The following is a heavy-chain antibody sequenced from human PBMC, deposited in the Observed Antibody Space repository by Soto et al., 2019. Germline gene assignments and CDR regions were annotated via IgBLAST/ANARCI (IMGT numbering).Heavy chain of an antibody. V-gene: IGHV3-23*01. J-gene: IGHJ4*02. CDR3: VKIKLYDILTGSDFDY. CDR1: GFTFSSYA. CDR2: ISGSGGST. D-gene: IGHD3-9*01. Sequence: AGSLRLSCAASGFTFSSYAMSWVRQAPGKGLEWVSAISGSGGSTYYADSVKGRFTISRDNSKNTLYLQMNSLRAEDTAVYYCVKIKLYDILTGSDFDYWGQGTLVTVSS.